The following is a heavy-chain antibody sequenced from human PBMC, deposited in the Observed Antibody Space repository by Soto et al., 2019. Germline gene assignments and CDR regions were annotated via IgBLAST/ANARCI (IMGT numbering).Heavy chain of an antibody. J-gene: IGHJ2*01. CDR2: IYYSGST. D-gene: IGHD2-2*01. V-gene: IGHV4-59*08. Sequence: QVQLQESGPGLVKPSETLSLTCTVSGGSISSYYWSWIRQPPGKGLEWIGYIYYSGSTNYNPSLKSRVTLSVDTSKNQFSLKLSSVTAADTAVYYCAGLVVPAAPSYWYFDLWGRGTLVTVSS. CDR3: AGLVVPAAPSYWYFDL. CDR1: GGSISSYY.